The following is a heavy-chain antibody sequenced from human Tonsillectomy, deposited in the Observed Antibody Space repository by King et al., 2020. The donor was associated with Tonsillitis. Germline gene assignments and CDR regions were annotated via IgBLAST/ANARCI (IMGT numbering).Heavy chain of an antibody. J-gene: IGHJ4*02. Sequence: VQLVQSGAEVKKPGSSVKVSCKASGGTFSSYAISWVRQAPGQGLEWMGRIIPILGIANYAQKFQGRVTITADKSTSTAYMELSSLRSEDTAVYYCSSSGATHTRHARPYYDFWSGITGGDYWGQGTLVTVSS. D-gene: IGHD3-3*01. CDR1: GGTFSSYA. V-gene: IGHV1-69*04. CDR3: SSSGATHTRHARPYYDFWSGITGGDY. CDR2: IIPILGIA.